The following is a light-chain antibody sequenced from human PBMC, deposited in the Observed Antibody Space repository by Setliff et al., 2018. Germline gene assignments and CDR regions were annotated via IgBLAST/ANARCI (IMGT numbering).Light chain of an antibody. J-gene: IGLJ2*01. Sequence: QSVLAQPPSASGTPGQRVTISCSGSNSNIGSRSVNWYQQLPGTAPKLLIYKNNQRPSGVPDRFSGSKSGTSASLAIGGLQSEDEADYYCAAWDDSMMVVVLCGGTKVTVL. CDR3: AAWDDSMMVVV. CDR1: NSNIGSRS. CDR2: KNN. V-gene: IGLV1-44*01.